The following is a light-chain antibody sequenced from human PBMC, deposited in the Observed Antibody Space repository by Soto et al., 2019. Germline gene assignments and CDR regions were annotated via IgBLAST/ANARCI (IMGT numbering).Light chain of an antibody. V-gene: IGKV3-15*01. CDR1: QSVSSN. CDR2: GAS. CDR3: QQYNNWPPWT. Sequence: EIVMTQSPATLSVSPGERATLSCRASQSVSSNLAWYQQKPGQAPRLLIYGASTRATRIPARFSGSGSGTEFTLPISSLQSEDFAVYYCQQYNNWPPWTFGQGTKVEIK. J-gene: IGKJ1*01.